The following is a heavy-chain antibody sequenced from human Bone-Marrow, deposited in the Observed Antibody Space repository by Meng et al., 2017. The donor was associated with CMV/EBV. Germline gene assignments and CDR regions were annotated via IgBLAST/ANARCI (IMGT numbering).Heavy chain of an antibody. CDR2: INPNSGGT. CDR1: GYTFTDYY. V-gene: IGHV1-2*02. D-gene: IGHD3-22*01. CDR3: TRGYSDSGGKRLDY. J-gene: IGHJ4*02. Sequence: ASVKVSCKASGYTFTDYYIHWVRQAPGQGPEWLGWINPNSGGTNYAQKFQGRVTMTRDTSISNTYMDLNSLISDDTAVYFYTRGYSDSGGKRLDYWGQGTLVTVSS.